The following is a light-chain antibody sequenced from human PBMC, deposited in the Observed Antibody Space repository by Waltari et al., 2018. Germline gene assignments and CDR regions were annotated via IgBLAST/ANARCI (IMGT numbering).Light chain of an antibody. CDR2: RAS. J-gene: IGKJ2*01. V-gene: IGKV3-20*01. CDR1: QSITKKF. CDR3: HQYGGSVMYT. Sequence: VLTQSPGTMSFSPGERATLPSRASQSITKKFFAWYQQKPSQAPRLLIYRASSRAAGILDRLSGSGAGTDFTLITSRLVPDDAAVYYCHQYGGSVMYTFGQGTKLEIK.